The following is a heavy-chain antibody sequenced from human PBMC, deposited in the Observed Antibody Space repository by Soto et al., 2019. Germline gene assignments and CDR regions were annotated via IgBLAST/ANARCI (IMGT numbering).Heavy chain of an antibody. CDR2: INPNSGGT. J-gene: IGHJ6*02. CDR1: GFTFGNYW. CDR3: ARQDFGVVIITVYYYGMDV. Sequence: GGSLRLSCAASGFTFGNYWMHWVRQAPGKGLEWMGWINPNSGGTNYAQKFQGRVTMTRDTFISTAYMELSRLRSDDTAVYYCARQDFGVVIITVYYYGMDVWGQGTTVTVSS. V-gene: IGHV1-2*02. D-gene: IGHD3-3*01.